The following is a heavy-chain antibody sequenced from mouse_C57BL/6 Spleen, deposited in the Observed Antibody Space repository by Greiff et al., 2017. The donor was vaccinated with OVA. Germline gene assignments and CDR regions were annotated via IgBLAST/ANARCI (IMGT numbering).Heavy chain of an antibody. CDR3: ARDRGNYAYYYAMDY. J-gene: IGHJ4*01. D-gene: IGHD2-1*01. CDR2: ISDGGSYT. V-gene: IGHV5-4*01. Sequence: EVQRVESGGGLVKPGGSLKLSCAASGFTFSSYAMSWVRQTPEKRLEWVATISDGGSYTYYPDNVKGRFTISRDNAKNNLYLQMSHLKSEDTAMYYCARDRGNYAYYYAMDYWGQGTSVTVSS. CDR1: GFTFSSYA.